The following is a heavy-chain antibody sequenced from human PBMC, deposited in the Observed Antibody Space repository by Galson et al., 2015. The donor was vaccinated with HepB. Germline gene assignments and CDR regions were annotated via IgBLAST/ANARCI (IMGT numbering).Heavy chain of an antibody. J-gene: IGHJ5*02. CDR2: ISAYNRKT. CDR3: ARGALVLGVDGNQNNWFDP. D-gene: IGHD2-8*02. Sequence: SVKVSCKASGYTFSSYSMTWVRQAPGQGLEWMGWISAYNRKTNYAQKLQGRVTMTTATSTSTAYMELRGLRSDDTAGYYCARGALVLGVDGNQNNWFDPWGQGTLVTVFS. V-gene: IGHV1-18*04. CDR1: GYTFSSYS.